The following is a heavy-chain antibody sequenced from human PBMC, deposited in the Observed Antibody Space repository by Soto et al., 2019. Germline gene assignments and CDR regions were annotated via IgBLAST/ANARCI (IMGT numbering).Heavy chain of an antibody. CDR3: ARDPPPPVS. Sequence: QVQLVQSGAEVKKPGASVKVSCKASGYTFASYAISWMRQAPGQGLEWMGWISAYNGNTNYAQKLQASVIMTKATATSTAYIELRSLRSDGTAVYYCARDPPPPVSWGQGNLVTVSS. V-gene: IGHV1-18*01. CDR2: ISAYNGNT. J-gene: IGHJ5*02. CDR1: GYTFASYA. D-gene: IGHD2-2*01.